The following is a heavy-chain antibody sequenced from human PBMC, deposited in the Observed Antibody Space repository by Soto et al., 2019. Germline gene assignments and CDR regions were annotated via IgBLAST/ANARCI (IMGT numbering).Heavy chain of an antibody. Sequence: GGSLRLSCAASGFTFSNYAMSLVRQAPGKGLEWVSSIGGSGGSTYYADSVKGRFTISRDNSKNTMYLQMNSLRAEDTASYYCAKSRGAVAATQSDYCGQGTLGTVSS. V-gene: IGHV3-23*01. CDR1: GFTFSNYA. CDR2: IGGSGGST. CDR3: AKSRGAVAATQSDY. D-gene: IGHD6-13*01. J-gene: IGHJ4*02.